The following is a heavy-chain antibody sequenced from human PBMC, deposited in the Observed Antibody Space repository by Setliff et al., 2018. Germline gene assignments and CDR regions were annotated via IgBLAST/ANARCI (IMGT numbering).Heavy chain of an antibody. CDR1: GGPISSGGYY. J-gene: IGHJ6*03. Sequence: SETLSLTCTVSGGPISSGGYYWSWIRQHPGKGLEWIGYIYYSGSTYYNPSLKSRVTISVDTSKNQFSLKLSSVTAADTAVYYCARVGGYSYGFGYYYMDVWGKGTTVTV. CDR2: IYYSGST. D-gene: IGHD5-18*01. CDR3: ARVGGYSYGFGYYYMDV. V-gene: IGHV4-31*03.